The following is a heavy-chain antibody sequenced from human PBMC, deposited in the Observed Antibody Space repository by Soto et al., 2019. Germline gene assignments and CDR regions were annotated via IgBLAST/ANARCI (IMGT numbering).Heavy chain of an antibody. CDR1: GFTFSSYS. D-gene: IGHD3-22*01. CDR2: ISSSSSYI. CDR3: ARGNNYSDRSGSNAAFDI. V-gene: IGHV3-21*01. J-gene: IGHJ3*02. Sequence: EVQLVESGGGLGKPGGSLRLSCAASGFTFSSYSMNWVRQAPGKGLEWVSSISSSSSYIYYADSVKGRFTISRDNAKNSLNLQMNSLRAEDTAVYYCARGNNYSDRSGSNAAFDIWGQGTMVTVPS.